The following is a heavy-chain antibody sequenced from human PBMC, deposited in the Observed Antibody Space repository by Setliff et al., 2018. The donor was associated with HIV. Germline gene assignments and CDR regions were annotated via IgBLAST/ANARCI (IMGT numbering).Heavy chain of an antibody. Sequence: SETLSLTCTVSGGSISSGGYYWSWIRQHPGKGLEYIGYIYYSGSTYYNPSLKTRVTISVDGSKNQFSLKLKSVTAADTAVYYCARWHPPYGFWEEDYWGQGTLVTVSS. CDR1: GGSISSGGYY. J-gene: IGHJ4*02. D-gene: IGHD3-10*01. CDR2: IYYSGST. V-gene: IGHV4-30-4*01. CDR3: ARWHPPYGFWEEDY.